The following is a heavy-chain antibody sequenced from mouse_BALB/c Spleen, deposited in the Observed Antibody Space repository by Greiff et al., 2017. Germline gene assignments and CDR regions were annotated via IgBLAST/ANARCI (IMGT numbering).Heavy chain of an antibody. V-gene: IGHV5-17*02. Sequence: EVHLVESGGGLVQPGGSRKLSCAASGFTFSSFGMHWVRQAPEKGLEWVAYISSGSSTIYYADTVKGRFTISRDNPKNTLFLQMTSLRSEDTAMYYCARGNVYAMDYWGQGTSVTVSS. CDR1: GFTFSSFG. CDR3: ARGNVYAMDY. J-gene: IGHJ4*01. CDR2: ISSGSSTI.